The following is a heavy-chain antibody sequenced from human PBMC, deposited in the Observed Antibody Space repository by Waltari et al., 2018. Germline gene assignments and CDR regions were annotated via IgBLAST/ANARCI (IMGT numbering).Heavy chain of an antibody. Sequence: QVRLQESGPGLVKPSETLSLTCVASGYSIGSGHHWGWLRQPPGKTLEWIGRIDYSAATNYNTSLKSRVTISIDTSKNKFSLRLASLTATDTAIYYCAREGYSTSFDFWGQGALVTVSS. V-gene: IGHV4-38-2*02. J-gene: IGHJ4*02. CDR2: IDYSAAT. CDR3: AREGYSTSFDF. D-gene: IGHD2-8*01. CDR1: GYSIGSGHH.